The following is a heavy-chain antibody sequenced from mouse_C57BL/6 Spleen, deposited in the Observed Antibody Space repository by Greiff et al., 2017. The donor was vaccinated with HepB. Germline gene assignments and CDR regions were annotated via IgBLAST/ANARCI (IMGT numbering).Heavy chain of an antibody. V-gene: IGHV1-80*01. D-gene: IGHD1-1*01. CDR1: GYAFSSYW. J-gene: IGHJ1*03. CDR3: GRPIATHWYFDV. CDR2: IYPGDGDT. Sequence: VQLQQSGAELVKPGASVKISCKASGYAFSSYWMNWVKQRPGKGLEWIGQIYPGDGDTNYNGKFKGKATLTADKSSSTAYMQLSSLTSEDSAVYFCGRPIATHWYFDVWGTGTTVTVSS.